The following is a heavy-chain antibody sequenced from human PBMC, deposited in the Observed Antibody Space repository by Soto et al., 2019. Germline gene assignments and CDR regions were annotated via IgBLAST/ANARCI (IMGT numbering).Heavy chain of an antibody. CDR1: GFAFRSYS. Sequence: GGSLRLCCEDSGFAFRSYSITGVRQAPGKGLEYVSGITRSADLSFYADSVRGRFTVPRDNSKNTAYLQMNSLRVEDTAVYYCAKWSGFGDLWGQGTLVTVSS. CDR2: ITRSADLS. V-gene: IGHV3-23*01. J-gene: IGHJ4*02. D-gene: IGHD3-10*01. CDR3: AKWSGFGDL.